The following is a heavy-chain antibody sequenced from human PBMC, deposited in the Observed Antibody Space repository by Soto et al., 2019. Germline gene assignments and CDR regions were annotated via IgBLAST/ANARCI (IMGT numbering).Heavy chain of an antibody. V-gene: IGHV1-18*01. Sequence: ASVKVSCKASGYTFTSYGISWVRRAPGQGLEWMGWISAYNGNTNYAQKLKGRVTMTTDTSTSTAYMELRSLRSDDTAVYYCARDCSGGSCYSPYYYYYGMDVWGQGTTVTVSS. D-gene: IGHD2-15*01. CDR2: ISAYNGNT. J-gene: IGHJ6*02. CDR3: ARDCSGGSCYSPYYYYYGMDV. CDR1: GYTFTSYG.